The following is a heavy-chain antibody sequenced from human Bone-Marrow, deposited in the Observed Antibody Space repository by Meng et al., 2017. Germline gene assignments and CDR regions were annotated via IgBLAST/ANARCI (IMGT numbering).Heavy chain of an antibody. CDR1: GDSVSSNSAT. J-gene: IGHJ3*02. V-gene: IGHV6-1*01. CDR2: TYYRSNWYN. Sequence: SETLSLTCAISGDSVSSNSATWNWIRQSPSRGLEWLGRTYYRSNWYNDYAVSVKSRITINADTSKIQFSLKLGSVTAADTAVYYCARRYIAYCGGDCFLGDAFDIWGQGTMVTVSS. CDR3: ARRYIAYCGGDCFLGDAFDI. D-gene: IGHD2-21*02.